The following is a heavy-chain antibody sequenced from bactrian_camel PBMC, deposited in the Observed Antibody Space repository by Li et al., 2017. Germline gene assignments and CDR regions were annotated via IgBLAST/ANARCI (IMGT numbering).Heavy chain of an antibody. CDR2: IWGDGRSA. J-gene: IGHJ4*01. Sequence: VQLVESGGGSVQIGGSLRLSCVASGYTYRQPCMGWFRQSPGKKREGVAGIWGDGRSAYYPDSVKGRFTISQDTTNGTVYLTMNNLQPEDSAKYHCAAAYPYDKTHTAIPIGSRRPGFGVWGQGTQVTVS. CDR3: AAAYPYDKTHTAIPIGSRRPGFGV. D-gene: IGHD1*01. V-gene: IGHV3S40*01. CDR1: GYTYRQPC.